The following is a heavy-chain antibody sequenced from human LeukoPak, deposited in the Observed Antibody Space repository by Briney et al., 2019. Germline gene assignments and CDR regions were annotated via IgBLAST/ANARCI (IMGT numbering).Heavy chain of an antibody. Sequence: PSETLSLTCTVSGGSISSYYWSWIRQPPGKGLVWIGYIYYSESTNYNPSLKSRVTISVDTSKNQCSLKLSSVAAADTAGYYCERQIYGANSIDYCGEGTLVTVSS. V-gene: IGHV4-59*01. J-gene: IGHJ4*02. CDR2: IYYSEST. D-gene: IGHD4-23*01. CDR1: GGSISSYY. CDR3: ERQIYGANSIDY.